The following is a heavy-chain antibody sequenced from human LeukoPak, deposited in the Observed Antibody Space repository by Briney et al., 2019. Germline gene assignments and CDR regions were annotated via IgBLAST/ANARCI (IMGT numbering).Heavy chain of an antibody. CDR3: ASGDYGDYAIY. V-gene: IGHV3-21*01. CDR2: ISGSSSYI. CDR1: GFTFSSGS. D-gene: IGHD4-17*01. J-gene: IGHJ4*02. Sequence: GGSLRLSCAASGFTFSSGSMNWVRQAPGKGLEWVSSISGSSSYIYYADSVKGRFTISRDNAKNSLYLQMNSLRAEDTAVYYCASGDYGDYAIYWGQGTLVTVSS.